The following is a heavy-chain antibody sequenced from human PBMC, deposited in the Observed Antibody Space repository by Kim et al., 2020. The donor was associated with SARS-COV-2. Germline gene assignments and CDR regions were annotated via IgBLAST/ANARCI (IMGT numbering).Heavy chain of an antibody. CDR2: ISGSGGST. Sequence: GGSLRLSCAASGFTFSSYAMSWVRQAPGKGLEWVSAISGSGGSTYYADSVKGRFTISRDNSKNTLYLQMNSLRAEDTAVYYCAKGWDYVWGSYRPNYFDYWGQGTLVTVSS. CDR3: AKGWDYVWGSYRPNYFDY. J-gene: IGHJ4*02. D-gene: IGHD3-16*02. V-gene: IGHV3-23*01. CDR1: GFTFSSYA.